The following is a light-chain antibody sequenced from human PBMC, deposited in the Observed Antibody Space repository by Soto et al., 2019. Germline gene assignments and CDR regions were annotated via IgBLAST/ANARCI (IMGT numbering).Light chain of an antibody. Sequence: DILLTQSPSFLSASVGDRVTITCRASQGIASYLAWCQQKPGKAPKLLMYAESTLQSGVPSRFSGSGSGTEFTLTISSLQPEDFATYSCQQLNTYPWTFGQGTKVEIK. CDR2: AES. V-gene: IGKV1-9*01. J-gene: IGKJ1*01. CDR3: QQLNTYPWT. CDR1: QGIASY.